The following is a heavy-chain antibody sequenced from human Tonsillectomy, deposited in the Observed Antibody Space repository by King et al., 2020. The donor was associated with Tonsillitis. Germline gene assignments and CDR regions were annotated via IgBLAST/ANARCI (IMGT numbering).Heavy chain of an antibody. Sequence: ISWVRQAPGQGLEWLGGIIHNLGIAKYAHKFQGRVTITADKSTSTTYMEVIRLRSEDTAVYHCSYCREGYNHVFYYGMNVWGHGPTVTVSS. J-gene: IGHJ6*02. V-gene: IGHV1-69*10. CDR2: IIHNLGIA. D-gene: IGHD5-24*01. CDR3: SYCREGYNHVFYYGMNV.